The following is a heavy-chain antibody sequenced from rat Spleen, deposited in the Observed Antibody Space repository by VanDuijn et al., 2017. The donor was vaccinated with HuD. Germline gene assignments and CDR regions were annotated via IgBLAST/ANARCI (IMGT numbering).Heavy chain of an antibody. CDR2: ISSEGRST. CDR1: GFTFSSFA. D-gene: IGHD1-1*01. J-gene: IGHJ3*01. Sequence: EVQLVESGGCLVQPGRSLKLSCAASGFTFSSFAMAWVRQAPKKGLEWVATISSEGRSTYYRDSVKGRFTLSRENSKSTLYLQMNNLRSEDTAIYYCASGGSGGLNWFAYWGQGTLVTVSS. CDR3: ASGGSGGLNWFAY. V-gene: IGHV5-46*01.